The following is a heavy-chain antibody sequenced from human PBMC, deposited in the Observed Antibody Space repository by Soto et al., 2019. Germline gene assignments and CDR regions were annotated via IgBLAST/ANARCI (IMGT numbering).Heavy chain of an antibody. V-gene: IGHV1-69*04. D-gene: IGHD3-10*01. J-gene: IGHJ4*02. CDR3: ATSYGSGYRAFDY. CDR2: VNPILSMS. Sequence: QVQLVQSGAEVKRPGSSVKVSCKASGDTFSFYSINCVRQAPGLGIEWMGRVNPILSMSNYAQRFQGRVTMTAAKSTSTAYMELSGLRSEDTAMYYCATSYGSGYRAFDYWGQGALVTVSS. CDR1: GDTFSFYS.